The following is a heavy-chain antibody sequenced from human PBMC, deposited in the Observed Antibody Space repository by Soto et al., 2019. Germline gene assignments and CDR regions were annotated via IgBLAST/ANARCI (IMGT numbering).Heavy chain of an antibody. V-gene: IGHV3-74*01. CDR1: GFPFRDYW. CDR2: IDGQGGTT. Sequence: EVQLVESGGGLVQPGGSLRLSCAAFGFPFRDYWMHWVRQTPGKGLVWVSRIDGQGGTTNYAGSVKGRLTISRDNAKNTVYLQMNSLRPEDTAVYYCARGSWHKFYMDVLGKGTTVTVSS. J-gene: IGHJ6*03. D-gene: IGHD6-13*01. CDR3: ARGSWHKFYMDV.